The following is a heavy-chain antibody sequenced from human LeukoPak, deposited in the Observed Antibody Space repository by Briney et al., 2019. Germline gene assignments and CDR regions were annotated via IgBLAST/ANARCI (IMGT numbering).Heavy chain of an antibody. CDR3: AGGDYGLYYFDY. J-gene: IGHJ4*02. CDR2: FDPEDGET. V-gene: IGHV1-24*01. D-gene: IGHD4-17*01. CDR1: GYTLTELS. Sequence: ASVKVSCKVSGYTLTELSMHWVRQAPGKRLEWMGGFDPEDGETIYAQKFQGRVTMTEDTSTDTAYMELSSLRSEDTAVYYCAGGDYGLYYFDYWGQGTLVTVSS.